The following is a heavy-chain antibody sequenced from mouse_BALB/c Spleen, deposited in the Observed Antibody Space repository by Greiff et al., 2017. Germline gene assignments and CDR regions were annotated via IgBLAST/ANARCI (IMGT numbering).Heavy chain of an antibody. J-gene: IGHJ4*01. CDR2: IWSGGST. CDR3: ARSPYYYYAMDY. D-gene: IGHD1-1*01. CDR1: GFSLTSYG. V-gene: IGHV2-2*02. Sequence: VQRVESGPGLVQPSQSLSITCTVSGFSLTSYGVHWVRQSPGKGLEWLGVIWSGGSTDYNAAFISRLSISKDNSKSQVFFKMNSLQANDTAIYYCARSPYYYYAMDYWGQGTSVTVSS.